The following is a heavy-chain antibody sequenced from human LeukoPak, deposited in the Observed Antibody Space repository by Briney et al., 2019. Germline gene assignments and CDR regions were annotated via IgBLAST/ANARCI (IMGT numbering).Heavy chain of an antibody. V-gene: IGHV4-59*08. CDR1: GGSISSYY. D-gene: IGHD2-15*01. J-gene: IGHJ4*02. Sequence: SGTLSLTCTVSGGSISSYYWSWIRQPPGKGLEWIGYIYYSGSTNYDPSLKSRVTISVDTSKNQFSLKLSSVTAADTAVYYCARGYCSGGSCYEIDYWGQGTLVTVSS. CDR3: ARGYCSGGSCYEIDY. CDR2: IYYSGST.